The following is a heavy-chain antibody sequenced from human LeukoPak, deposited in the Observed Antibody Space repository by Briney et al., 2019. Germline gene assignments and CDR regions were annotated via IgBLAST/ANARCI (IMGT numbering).Heavy chain of an antibody. CDR2: INREGRST. CDR3: ARVWGSDAFDI. CDR1: GFTFRHYW. V-gene: IGHV3-74*03. Sequence: PGGSLRLSCAAPGFTFRHYWMQWGRRSPGKGLGWVSRINREGRSTTYADSVKGRFTISRHNAKNTLYLQMNSLRAEDTAEYYCARVWGSDAFDIWGQGTMVTVSS. J-gene: IGHJ3*02. D-gene: IGHD3-16*01.